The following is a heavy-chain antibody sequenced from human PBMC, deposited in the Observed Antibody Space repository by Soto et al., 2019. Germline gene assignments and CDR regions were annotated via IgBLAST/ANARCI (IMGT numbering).Heavy chain of an antibody. J-gene: IGHJ6*02. V-gene: IGHV1-69*13. Sequence: SVKVSCKASGGTFSSYAISWVRQAPGQGLEWMGGIIPIFGTANYAQKFQGRVTITADESTSTAYMELSSLRSEDTAVYYCTRSIRTGFNYYGMDVWGQGTTVTVSS. D-gene: IGHD3-3*02. CDR3: TRSIRTGFNYYGMDV. CDR1: GGTFSSYA. CDR2: IIPIFGTA.